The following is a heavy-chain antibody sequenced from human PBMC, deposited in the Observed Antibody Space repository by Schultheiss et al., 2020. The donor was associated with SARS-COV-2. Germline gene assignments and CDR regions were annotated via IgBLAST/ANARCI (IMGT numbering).Heavy chain of an antibody. D-gene: IGHD5-18*01. CDR2: IWYDGSNK. V-gene: IGHV3-33*08. CDR1: GFTFSSYA. Sequence: GGSLRISCAASGFTFSSYAMHWVRQAPGKGLEWVAVIWYDGSNKYYADSVKGRFTISRDNSKNTLYLQMNSLRAEDTAVYYCARPKTVDTAMVPGYWGQGTLVTVSS. J-gene: IGHJ4*02. CDR3: ARPKTVDTAMVPGY.